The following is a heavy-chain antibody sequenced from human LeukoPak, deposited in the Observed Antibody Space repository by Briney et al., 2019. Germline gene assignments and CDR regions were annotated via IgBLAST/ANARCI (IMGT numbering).Heavy chain of an antibody. CDR1: GFTFSSYW. Sequence: GGSLRLSCAASGFTFSSYWMHWVRQAPGKGLVWVSRINSDGSSTSCADSVKGRFTISRDNAKNTLYLQMNSLRAEDTAVYYCARGGYSSGWYLYDYWGQGTLVTVSS. V-gene: IGHV3-74*01. CDR3: ARGGYSSGWYLYDY. D-gene: IGHD6-19*01. J-gene: IGHJ4*02. CDR2: INSDGSST.